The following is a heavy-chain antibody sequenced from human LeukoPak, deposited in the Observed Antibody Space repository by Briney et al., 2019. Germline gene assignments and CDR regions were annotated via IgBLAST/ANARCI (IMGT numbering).Heavy chain of an antibody. CDR3: ARDHDWAFDL. D-gene: IGHD3-9*01. Sequence: GGSLRLSCEGSGFPFGSYVMSWVRQAPGKGLEWIAYINHNAEMIFYPDSVKGRFTISRDNPKKSLYLQMNALRYEDTAIYYCARDHDWAFDLWGQGTLVTVSS. CDR1: GFPFGSYV. V-gene: IGHV3-48*02. CDR2: INHNAEMI. J-gene: IGHJ4*02.